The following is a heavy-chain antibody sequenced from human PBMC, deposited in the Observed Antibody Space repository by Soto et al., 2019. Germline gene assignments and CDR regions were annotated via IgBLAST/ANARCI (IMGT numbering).Heavy chain of an antibody. CDR1: GFTFTNYA. V-gene: IGHV3-30*18. Sequence: QVQLVASGGGVVQPGRSLRLSCAASGFTFTNYAIHWVRQAPGKWLEWVAVISYDGSDQYYIDSVKGRFTASRDNSKYMLFLQMTSLRAEDTAVYSCAKEAATPPYSYYYFAMDVWGQGTTVTVS. J-gene: IGHJ6*02. CDR3: AKEAATPPYSYYYFAMDV. CDR2: ISYDGSDQ. D-gene: IGHD2-21*01.